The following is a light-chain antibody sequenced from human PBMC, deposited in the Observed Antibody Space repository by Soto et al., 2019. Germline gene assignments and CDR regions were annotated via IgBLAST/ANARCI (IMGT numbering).Light chain of an antibody. V-gene: IGLV2-14*01. Sequence: QSALTQPASVSGSPGQSITISCTGTSSDVGGYNYVSWYQQHPGEAPKLMIYEVSNQPSGVSNRFSGSKSGNTASLTTSGLQAEDEADYYCSSYTSSDTYVFGTGTKVTVL. CDR2: EVS. CDR3: SSYTSSDTYV. J-gene: IGLJ1*01. CDR1: SSDVGGYNY.